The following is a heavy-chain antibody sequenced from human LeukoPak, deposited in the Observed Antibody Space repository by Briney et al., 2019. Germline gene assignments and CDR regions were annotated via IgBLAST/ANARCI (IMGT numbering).Heavy chain of an antibody. J-gene: IGHJ6*02. CDR2: IYYSGST. CDR1: GGSFGGYY. D-gene: IGHD2-21*02. CDR3: ARHPQRSLGVTTSGPYYYAMDV. Sequence: TSETLSLTCAVYGGSFGGYYGRWIRQPPGKGLEWIGTIYYSGSTYYNPSLKGRVTISVDTSKNQFSLKLSSVTAADTAVYYCARHPQRSLGVTTSGPYYYAMDVWGQGTTVTVSS. V-gene: IGHV4-34*01.